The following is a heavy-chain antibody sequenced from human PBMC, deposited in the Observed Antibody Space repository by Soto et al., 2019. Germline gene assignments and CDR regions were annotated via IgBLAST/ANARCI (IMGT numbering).Heavy chain of an antibody. CDR1: GYTFA. V-gene: IGHV1-69*10. CDR2: IIPVLGPA. CDR3: VRAAKRYFDY. Sequence: GASVKVSCKASGYTFAISWVRQAPGQGLEWMGGIIPVLGPAFYAQKFQGRVTITADKSTTTAYLELTSLRSEDTAVYYCVRAAKRYFDYWGQGTLVTVS. J-gene: IGHJ4*02.